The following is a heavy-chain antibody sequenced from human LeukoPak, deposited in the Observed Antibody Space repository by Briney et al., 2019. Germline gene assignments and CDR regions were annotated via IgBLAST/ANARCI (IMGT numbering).Heavy chain of an antibody. J-gene: IGHJ4*02. CDR1: GFTFSSYA. CDR2: ISGRGGST. D-gene: IGHD3-9*01. CDR3: AKDKTILQPTYFEY. Sequence: GSLRLSCSASGFTFSSYAMSWVRQAPGKGLERVSAISGRGGSTYYADSVKGRFTISRDNSKNTLYLQINSLRAEDTAVYYCAKDKTILQPTYFEYWGQGTLVTVS. V-gene: IGHV3-23*01.